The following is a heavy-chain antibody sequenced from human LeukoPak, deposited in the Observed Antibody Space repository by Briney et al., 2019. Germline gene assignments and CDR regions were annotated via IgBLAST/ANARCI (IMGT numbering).Heavy chain of an antibody. V-gene: IGHV3-21*01. CDR2: ISSSSSYI. CDR1: GFTFSSYS. Sequence: GGSLRLSCAASGFTFSSYSMNWVRQAPGKGLEWVSSISSSSSYIYYADSVKGRFTISRDNAKNSLYLQMSSLRAEDTAVYYCARDAGRWFDPWGQGTLVTVSS. J-gene: IGHJ5*02. CDR3: ARDAGRWFDP. D-gene: IGHD1-1*01.